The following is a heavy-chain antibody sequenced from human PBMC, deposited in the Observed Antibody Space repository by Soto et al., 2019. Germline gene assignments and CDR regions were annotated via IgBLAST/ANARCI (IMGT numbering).Heavy chain of an antibody. CDR1: GYSFTNYG. Sequence: ASVKVSCKASGYSFTNYGIHWVRQAPGQRLEWMGWINAYNGNTKYSQKFQGRVTFTRDTSARTVYMELSSLRSEDAAVYFCARDLDDILTGPNFDPWGQGTLVTVSS. CDR3: ARDLDDILTGPNFDP. V-gene: IGHV1-3*01. D-gene: IGHD3-9*01. J-gene: IGHJ5*02. CDR2: INAYNGNT.